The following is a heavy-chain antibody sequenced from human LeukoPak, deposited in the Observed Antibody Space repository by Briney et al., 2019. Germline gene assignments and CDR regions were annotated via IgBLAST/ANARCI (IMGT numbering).Heavy chain of an antibody. D-gene: IGHD3-3*01. J-gene: IGHJ4*02. CDR3: ARGGPEWPLDY. CDR2: IWYDGSNT. V-gene: IGHV3-33*01. CDR1: GFSFNTYG. Sequence: PGGSLRLSCAASGFSFNTYGMLWVRQAPGKGLECVAVIWYDGSNTYYADSVKGRFTIPRDNSKNTLYLQMNSLRGEDTAVYYCARGGPEWPLDYWGQGTLVTVSS.